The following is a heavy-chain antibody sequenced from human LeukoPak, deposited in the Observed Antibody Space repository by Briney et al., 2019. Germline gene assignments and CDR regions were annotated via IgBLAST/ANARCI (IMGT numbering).Heavy chain of an antibody. J-gene: IGHJ4*02. V-gene: IGHV1-2*02. D-gene: IGHD6-6*01. CDR2: INPSSGGT. CDR1: GYTFTGYY. Sequence: ASVKVSCKASGYTFTGYYMHWVRQAPGQGLEWMGWINPSSGGTNYAQKFQGRVTMTRDTSISTAYMELSRLRSDDTAVYYCARVDIAARVPDYWGQGTLVTVSS. CDR3: ARVDIAARVPDY.